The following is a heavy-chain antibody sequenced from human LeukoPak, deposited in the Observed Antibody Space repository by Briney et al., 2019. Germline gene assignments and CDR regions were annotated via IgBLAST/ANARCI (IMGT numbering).Heavy chain of an antibody. CDR1: GYTFTIYY. D-gene: IGHD2-2*01. J-gene: IGHJ4*02. CDR2: LNPSGGST. CDR3: AKDGSPYASRYFDY. Sequence: ASVTVSCKASGYTFTIYYMHWVRQAPGQGLEWMGILNPSGGSTNYAQKFQGRVTMTRDTSTSTVYMELSSLRSEDTAVHYCAKDGSPYASRYFDYWGQGTLVTVSS. V-gene: IGHV1-46*01.